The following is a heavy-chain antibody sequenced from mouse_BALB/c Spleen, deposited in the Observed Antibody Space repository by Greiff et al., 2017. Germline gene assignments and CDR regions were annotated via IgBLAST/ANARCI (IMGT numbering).Heavy chain of an antibody. Sequence: EVKLVESGGDLVKPGGSLKLSCAASGFTFSSYGMSWVRQTPDKRLEWVATISSGGSYTYYPDSVKGRFTISRDNAKNTLYLQMSSLKSEDTAMYYCARRTTATKYFDVWGAGTTVTVSS. CDR2: ISSGGSYT. CDR3: ARRTTATKYFDV. CDR1: GFTFSSYG. D-gene: IGHD1-2*01. V-gene: IGHV5-6*02. J-gene: IGHJ1*01.